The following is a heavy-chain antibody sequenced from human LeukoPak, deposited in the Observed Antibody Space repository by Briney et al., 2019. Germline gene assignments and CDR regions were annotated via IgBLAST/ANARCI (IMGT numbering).Heavy chain of an antibody. Sequence: PSETLSLTCTVSGGSISSYYWSWIRQPPGKGLEWIGYIYYSGTTTYNPSLTSRVTISVDKSKNQFSLKLSSVTAADTAVYYCARGGRVTMVRGVTNWFDPWGQGTLVTVSS. CDR2: IYYSGTT. D-gene: IGHD3-10*01. CDR1: GGSISSYY. V-gene: IGHV4-59*12. CDR3: ARGGRVTMVRGVTNWFDP. J-gene: IGHJ5*02.